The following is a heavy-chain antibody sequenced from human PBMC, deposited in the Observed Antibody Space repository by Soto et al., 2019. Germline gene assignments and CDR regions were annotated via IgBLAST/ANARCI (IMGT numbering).Heavy chain of an antibody. Sequence: EVPLVESGGGLVQPGGSLKLSCAASGFTFSGSAMHWVRQASGKGLEWVGRIRSKANSYATAYAASVKGRFTISRDDSKNTAYLQMNSLKTEDTAVYYCTRLPGYYDSSGSWYYFDYWGQGTLVTVSS. CDR2: IRSKANSYAT. D-gene: IGHD3-22*01. CDR3: TRLPGYYDSSGSWYYFDY. CDR1: GFTFSGSA. V-gene: IGHV3-73*02. J-gene: IGHJ4*02.